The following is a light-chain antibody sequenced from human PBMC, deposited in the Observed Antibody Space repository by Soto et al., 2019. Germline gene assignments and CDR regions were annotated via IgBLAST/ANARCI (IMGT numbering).Light chain of an antibody. CDR2: AAS. V-gene: IGKV1-9*01. Sequence: DIQLTQSPSFLSASVGDRVTITCRASQGISTFLAWYQLKPGKVPKLLIYAASTLQSGVPSRFSGSGSGTEFTLTISSLQPEDFATYYCQQLNSYPITFGQGTRLEIK. CDR3: QQLNSYPIT. CDR1: QGISTF. J-gene: IGKJ5*01.